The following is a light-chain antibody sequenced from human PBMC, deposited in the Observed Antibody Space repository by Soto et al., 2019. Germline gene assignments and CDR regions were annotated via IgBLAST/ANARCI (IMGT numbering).Light chain of an antibody. CDR1: QDISSY. J-gene: IGKJ3*01. CDR2: AAS. CDR3: EQLNSYPLT. V-gene: IGKV1-9*01. Sequence: DIQLTQSPSFLSASVGDRVTITCLASQDISSYLAWYQQKPGKAPQLLIYAASTLQSGVPSRFSGSGSGTEFTLTISSLQPEDFATYYCEQLNSYPLTFGPGTKVDIK.